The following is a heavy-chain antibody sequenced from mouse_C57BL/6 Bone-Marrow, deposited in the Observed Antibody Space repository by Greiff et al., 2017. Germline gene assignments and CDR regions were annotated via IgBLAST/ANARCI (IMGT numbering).Heavy chain of an antibody. D-gene: IGHD2-2*01. J-gene: IGHJ3*01. CDR1: GYTFTSYG. Sequence: VQLQESGAELARPGASVKLSCKASGYTFTSYGISWVKQRTGQGLEWIGEIYPRSGNTYYNEKFKGKATLTADKSSSTAYMELRSLTSEDSAVYFCARGGYPWFAYWGQGTLVTVSA. CDR3: ARGGYPWFAY. V-gene: IGHV1-81*01. CDR2: IYPRSGNT.